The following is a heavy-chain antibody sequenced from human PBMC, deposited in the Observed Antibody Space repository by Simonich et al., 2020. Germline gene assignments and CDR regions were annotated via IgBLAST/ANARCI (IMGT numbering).Heavy chain of an antibody. CDR2: FNPTSGGT. Sequence: QVQLVQSGAEVKKPGSSVKVSFKASGYTFTGYYMHWVRQAPGQGLVWMVWFNPTSGGTNYAQKFQGRVTMTRDTSISTAYMELSRLRSDDTAVYYCARPRITIFGVVKGAFDIWGQGTMVTVSS. CDR1: GYTFTGYY. V-gene: IGHV1-2*02. J-gene: IGHJ3*02. CDR3: ARPRITIFGVVKGAFDI. D-gene: IGHD3-3*01.